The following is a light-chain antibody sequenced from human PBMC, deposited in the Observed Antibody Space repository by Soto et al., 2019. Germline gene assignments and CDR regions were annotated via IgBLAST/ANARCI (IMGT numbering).Light chain of an antibody. CDR3: AAWDDSLSVV. Sequence: QSVLTQPPSASGTPGQRVTISCSGSSSNIGSNYVYWYQQLPGTAPKLLIYRNNQRPSGVPDRFSGSKSGTSASLAIIGLRSEDEADYYCAAWDDSLSVVFGGGTKLTVL. CDR1: SSNIGSNY. CDR2: RNN. J-gene: IGLJ2*01. V-gene: IGLV1-47*01.